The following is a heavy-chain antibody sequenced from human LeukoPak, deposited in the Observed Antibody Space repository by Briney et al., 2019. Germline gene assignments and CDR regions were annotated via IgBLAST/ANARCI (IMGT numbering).Heavy chain of an antibody. CDR3: ARTHSSGYYNYYYYYGMDV. V-gene: IGHV3-30-3*01. J-gene: IGHJ6*02. CDR2: ISYDGSNK. CDR1: GFTFSSYA. D-gene: IGHD3-22*01. Sequence: GRSLRLSCAASGFTFSSYAMHWVRQAPGKGLEWVAVISYDGSNKYYADSVKGRFTISRDNSKNTLYLQMNSLRAEDTAVNYCARTHSSGYYNYYYYYGMDVWGQGTTVTVSS.